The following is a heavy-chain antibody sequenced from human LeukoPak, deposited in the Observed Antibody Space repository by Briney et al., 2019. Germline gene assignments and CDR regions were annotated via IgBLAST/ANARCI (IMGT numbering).Heavy chain of an antibody. V-gene: IGHV3-30*18. D-gene: IGHD3-10*01. CDR3: ANYGSVSYFDY. J-gene: IGHJ4*02. CDR1: GFTFSNYG. Sequence: GRSLRRSCAASGFTFSNYGMHWVRQAPGKGLEWVALIPYDGSNKYYADSVKGRFTISRDNSKITLYLQMISLRAEDTAVYYCANYGSVSYFDYCGQGTLVTVSS. CDR2: IPYDGSNK.